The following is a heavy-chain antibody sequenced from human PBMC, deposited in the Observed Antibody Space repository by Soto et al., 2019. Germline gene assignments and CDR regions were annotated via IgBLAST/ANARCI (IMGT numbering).Heavy chain of an antibody. J-gene: IGHJ5*02. V-gene: IGHV1-18*01. D-gene: IGHD3-10*01. CDR2: ISAYNGNT. Sequence: QVQLVQSGAEVKKPGASVKVSCKASGYTFTSYGISWVRQAPGQGLEWMGWISAYNGNTNYAQKLQGRVTMTTDTSTSTAYMDLRSLRADDTAVYYCARDRSFGLDLWFGGDGFDPWGQGTLVTVSS. CDR3: ARDRSFGLDLWFGGDGFDP. CDR1: GYTFTSYG.